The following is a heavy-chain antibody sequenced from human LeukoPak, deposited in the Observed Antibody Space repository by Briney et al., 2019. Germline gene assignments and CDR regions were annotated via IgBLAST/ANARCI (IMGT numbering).Heavy chain of an antibody. J-gene: IGHJ4*02. D-gene: IGHD3-10*01. CDR1: GFTFSDYS. CDR2: ISGSSSTI. V-gene: IGHV3-48*02. Sequence: GGSLRLSCAASGFTFSDYSVNWVRQAPGKGLEWGSYISGSSSTIYYADSVKGRFTITRDNAKNSLYLQMNSLREEDTAMYYCARGSGSSDWMIDYWGQGTLVTVSS. CDR3: ARGSGSSDWMIDY.